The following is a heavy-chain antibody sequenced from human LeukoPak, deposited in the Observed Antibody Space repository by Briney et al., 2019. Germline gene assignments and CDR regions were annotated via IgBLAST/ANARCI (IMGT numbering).Heavy chain of an antibody. CDR1: GGTFSSYA. CDR2: IIPILGIA. J-gene: IGHJ4*02. D-gene: IGHD6-19*01. Sequence: ASVKVSCKASGGTFSSYAISWVRQAPGQGLEWMGRIIPILGIANYAQKLQGRVTMTTDTSTSTAYMELRSLRSDDTAVYYCARATGSGWFDYWGQGTLVTVSS. V-gene: IGHV1-69*04. CDR3: ARATGSGWFDY.